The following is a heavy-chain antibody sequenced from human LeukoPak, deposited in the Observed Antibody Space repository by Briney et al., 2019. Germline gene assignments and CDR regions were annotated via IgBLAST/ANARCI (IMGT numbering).Heavy chain of an antibody. CDR1: GGSISSYY. D-gene: IGHD2-2*01. V-gene: IGHV4-59*08. Sequence: SETLSLTCTVSGGSISSYYWSWIRQPPGKGLEWIGYIYYSGSTNYNPSLKSRVAISVDTSKNQFSLKLSSVTAADTAVYYCASGGVVVPAAAAFDIWGQGTMVTVSS. CDR3: ASGGVVVPAAAAFDI. J-gene: IGHJ3*02. CDR2: IYYSGST.